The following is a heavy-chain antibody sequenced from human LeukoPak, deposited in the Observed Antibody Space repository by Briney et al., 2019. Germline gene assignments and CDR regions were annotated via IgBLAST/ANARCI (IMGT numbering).Heavy chain of an antibody. J-gene: IGHJ4*02. CDR3: ARATPGGAHASSWYSGYFDY. CDR2: IIPIFGTA. CDR1: GGTFSSYA. Sequence: SVKVSCKASGGTFSSYAISWVRQAPGQGLEWMGGIIPIFGTANYAQKFQGRVTITADESTSTAYMELSSLRSEDTAVYYCARATPGGAHASSWYSGYFDYWGQGTLVTVSS. V-gene: IGHV1-69*13. D-gene: IGHD6-13*01.